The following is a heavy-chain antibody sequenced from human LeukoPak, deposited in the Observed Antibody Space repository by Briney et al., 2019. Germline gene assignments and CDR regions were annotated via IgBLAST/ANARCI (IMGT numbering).Heavy chain of an antibody. Sequence: GGSLRLSCAASGFTVSSNYMSWVRQAPGKGLEWVSTISGSGGTTYYADSVKGRFTISRDNSKNTLFLQMNSLRAEDTAVYYATVEYYFDYWGQGTLVTVSS. CDR2: ISGSGGTT. J-gene: IGHJ4*02. D-gene: IGHD1-26*01. CDR3: TVEYYFDY. V-gene: IGHV3-23*01. CDR1: GFTVSSNY.